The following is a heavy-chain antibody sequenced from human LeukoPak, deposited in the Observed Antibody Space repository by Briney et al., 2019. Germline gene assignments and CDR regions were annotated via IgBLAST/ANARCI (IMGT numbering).Heavy chain of an antibody. V-gene: IGHV4-59*01. Sequence: PSETLSLTCTVSGGSISSYYWSWIRQPPRKGLEWIGDIYYSGSTNYNPSLKSRVTISVDTSRNQFSLMRSSVSAADTAVYYCARDDYGDTPGGMDVWGQGTTVTVSS. J-gene: IGHJ6*02. CDR3: ARDDYGDTPGGMDV. CDR2: IYYSGST. CDR1: GGSISSYY. D-gene: IGHD4-17*01.